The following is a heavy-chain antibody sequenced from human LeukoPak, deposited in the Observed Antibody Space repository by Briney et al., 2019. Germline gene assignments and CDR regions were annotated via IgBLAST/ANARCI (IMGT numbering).Heavy chain of an antibody. V-gene: IGHV3-30*18. J-gene: IGHJ4*02. CDR3: AKSKYYYDSSGYYNRFDY. CDR1: GFTFSSYG. Sequence: LGGSLRLSCAAPGFTFSSYGMHWVRQAPGKGLEWVAVISYDGSNKYYADSVKGRFTISRDNSKNTLYLQMNSLRAEDTAVYYCAKSKYYYDSSGYYNRFDYWGQGTLVTVSS. CDR2: ISYDGSNK. D-gene: IGHD3-22*01.